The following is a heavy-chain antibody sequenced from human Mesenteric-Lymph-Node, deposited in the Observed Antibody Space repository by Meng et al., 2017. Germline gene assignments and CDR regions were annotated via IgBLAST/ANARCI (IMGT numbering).Heavy chain of an antibody. V-gene: IGHV3-30*04. Sequence: GESLKISCAASGFTFSDSAIHWVRQTPGKGLEWVAALSDDGNERFYSDSVKGRFTISRDISKTTLYLQMNSLRAEDTAVYYCAKDRRCSGGSCYFIIKDYYYYYGMDVWGQGTTVTVSS. D-gene: IGHD2-15*01. CDR2: LSDDGNER. CDR3: AKDRRCSGGSCYFIIKDYYYYYGMDV. CDR1: GFTFSDSA. J-gene: IGHJ6*02.